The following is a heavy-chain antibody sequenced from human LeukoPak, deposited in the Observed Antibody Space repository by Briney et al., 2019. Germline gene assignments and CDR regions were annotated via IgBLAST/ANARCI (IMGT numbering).Heavy chain of an antibody. Sequence: PGGSLRLSCAASGFTFSSYAMSWVRQAPGKGLEWVSAISGSGGSTYYADSVKGRFTISRDNSKNTLYLQMNSLRAEDTAVYYCAKVWYYDSSGYYPWAFDIWGQGTMVTVSS. J-gene: IGHJ3*02. V-gene: IGHV3-23*01. CDR2: ISGSGGST. D-gene: IGHD3-22*01. CDR3: AKVWYYDSSGYYPWAFDI. CDR1: GFTFSSYA.